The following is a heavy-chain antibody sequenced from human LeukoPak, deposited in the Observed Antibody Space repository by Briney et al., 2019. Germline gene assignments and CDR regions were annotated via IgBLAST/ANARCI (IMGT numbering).Heavy chain of an antibody. J-gene: IGHJ4*02. Sequence: QPGGSLRLSCAASGFTFSSYAMSWVRQAPGKGLEWVSAISGSGGSTYYADSVKGRFTISRDNSKNTLYLQMNSLRAEDTAVYYCAKRWGEYSSSWYYFDYWGQGTLVTVSS. CDR3: AKRWGEYSSSWYYFDY. CDR2: ISGSGGST. CDR1: GFTFSSYA. V-gene: IGHV3-23*01. D-gene: IGHD6-13*01.